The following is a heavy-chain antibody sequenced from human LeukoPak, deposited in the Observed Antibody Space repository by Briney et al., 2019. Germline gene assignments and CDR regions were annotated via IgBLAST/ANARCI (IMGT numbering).Heavy chain of an antibody. J-gene: IGHJ5*02. CDR2: IYTSGST. CDR3: ARGYCSSTSCQRGHNWFDP. Sequence: SETLSLTCTVSGGSISSYYWSWIRQPAGKGLEWIGRIYTSGSTNYNPSLKSRVTISVDTSKNQFSLKLSSVTAADTAVYYCARGYCSSTSCQRGHNWFDPWGQGTLVTVSS. V-gene: IGHV4-4*07. D-gene: IGHD2-2*01. CDR1: GGSISSYY.